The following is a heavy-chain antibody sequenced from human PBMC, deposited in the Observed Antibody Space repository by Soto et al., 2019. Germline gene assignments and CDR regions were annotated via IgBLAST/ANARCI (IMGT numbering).Heavy chain of an antibody. Sequence: SETLSLTCIVSGGSIISSSYYFFWIRQPPGNGLELIGSIYYSGSTYYNPSLKSRVTISVDTSKNQFSLKLSSVTAADTAVFYCARHRARNWFDPWGQGTLVTVSS. CDR1: GGSIISSSYY. D-gene: IGHD6-6*01. J-gene: IGHJ5*02. CDR2: IYYSGST. CDR3: ARHRARNWFDP. V-gene: IGHV4-39*01.